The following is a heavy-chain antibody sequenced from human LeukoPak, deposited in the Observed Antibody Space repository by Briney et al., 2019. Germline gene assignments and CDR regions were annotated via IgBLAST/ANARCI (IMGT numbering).Heavy chain of an antibody. D-gene: IGHD2-15*01. CDR3: ASYLRDATSLDY. Sequence: GASVKVSCKASGYTFTSYGISWVRQAPGQGLEWTGWISAYNGNTNYAQKLQGRVTMTTDTSTSTAYMELRSLRSDDTAVYYCASYLRDATSLDYWGQGTLVTVSS. CDR1: GYTFTSYG. J-gene: IGHJ4*02. CDR2: ISAYNGNT. V-gene: IGHV1-18*01.